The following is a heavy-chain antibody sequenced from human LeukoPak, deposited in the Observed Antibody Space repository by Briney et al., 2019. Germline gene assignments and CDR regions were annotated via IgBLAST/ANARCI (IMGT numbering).Heavy chain of an antibody. CDR2: INPNSGGT. CDR3: ASGSWTGTTRGSI. Sequence: GASVTVSCKASGYTFTGYYMHWVRQAPGQGLEWMGRINPNSGGTNYAQKFQGRVTMTRDTSISTAYMELSRLRSDDTAVYYCASGSWTGTTRGSIWGQGTMVTVSS. V-gene: IGHV1-2*06. J-gene: IGHJ3*02. CDR1: GYTFTGYY. D-gene: IGHD1-7*01.